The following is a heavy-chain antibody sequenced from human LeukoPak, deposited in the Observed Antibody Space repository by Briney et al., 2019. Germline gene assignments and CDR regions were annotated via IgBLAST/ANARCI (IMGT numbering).Heavy chain of an antibody. CDR1: GGSVSSGSYY. V-gene: IGHV4-61*01. Sequence: SETLSLTCTVSGGSVSSGSYYWSWIRQPPGKGLEWIGYIYYSGSTNYNPSLKSRVTISVDTSKNQFSLKLSSVTAAVTAVYYCARTRRAAMANFDYWGQGTLVTVSS. CDR2: IYYSGST. CDR3: ARTRRAAMANFDY. D-gene: IGHD5-18*01. J-gene: IGHJ4*02.